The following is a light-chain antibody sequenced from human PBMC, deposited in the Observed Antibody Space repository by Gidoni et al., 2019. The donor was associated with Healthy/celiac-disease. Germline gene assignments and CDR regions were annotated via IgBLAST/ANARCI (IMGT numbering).Light chain of an antibody. V-gene: IGKV1-8*01. CDR2: AAS. CDR3: QQYYSYPMCS. CDR1: QGISSY. J-gene: IGKJ2*04. Sequence: AIRMTQSPSSLSASTGDRVTITCRASQGISSYLAWYQQKPGKAPKLLIYAASTLQRGVPSRFSGSGSGTDFTLTISCLQSEDFATYYCQQYYSYPMCSFGQGTKLEIK.